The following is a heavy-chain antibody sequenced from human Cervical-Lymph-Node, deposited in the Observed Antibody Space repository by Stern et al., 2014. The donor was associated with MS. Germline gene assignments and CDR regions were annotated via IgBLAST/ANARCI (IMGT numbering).Heavy chain of an antibody. Sequence: VQLGQSGPEVKRPGESLKISCQASGYTFTSYWIGWVRQMPGKGLEWTGIIFPGGSDIRYSPSFQGQVTISADKSSSTAYLQWNTLKASDTAIYYCARQRYFDYWGQGTLVTVSS. CDR3: ARQRYFDY. CDR2: IFPGGSDI. CDR1: GYTFTSYW. J-gene: IGHJ4*02. V-gene: IGHV5-51*01.